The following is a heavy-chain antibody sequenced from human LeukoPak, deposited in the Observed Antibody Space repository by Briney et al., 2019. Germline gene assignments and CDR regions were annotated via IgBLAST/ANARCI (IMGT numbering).Heavy chain of an antibody. CDR2: ISPNNGGT. Sequence: ASVTVSFTSSVYTFTVNYIHWVRQAPGQGRGWMGWISPNNGGTDYAQKFQGRVIMTRDTSISTAYMELSNLRSDDTAVYYCARDYYGSGTGYYMDVWGKGTTVTVSS. J-gene: IGHJ6*03. D-gene: IGHD3-10*01. CDR1: VYTFTVNY. CDR3: ARDYYGSGTGYYMDV. V-gene: IGHV1-2*02.